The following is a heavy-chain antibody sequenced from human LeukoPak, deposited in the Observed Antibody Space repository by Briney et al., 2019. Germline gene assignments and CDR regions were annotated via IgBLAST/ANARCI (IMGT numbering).Heavy chain of an antibody. D-gene: IGHD2-2*03. CDR1: GFTFSSYG. J-gene: IGHJ4*02. V-gene: IGHV3-30*18. Sequence: GGSLRLSCAASGFTFSSYGMHWVRRAPGKGLEWVTVISYDGSNKYYADSVKGRFTISRDNSKNTLYLQMNSLRAEDTAVYYCAEDGYCSSTSCYFDYWGQGTLVTVSS. CDR2: ISYDGSNK. CDR3: AEDGYCSSTSCYFDY.